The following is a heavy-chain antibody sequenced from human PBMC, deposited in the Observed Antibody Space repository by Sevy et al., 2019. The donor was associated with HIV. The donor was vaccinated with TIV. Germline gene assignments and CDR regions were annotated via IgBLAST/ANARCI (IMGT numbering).Heavy chain of an antibody. D-gene: IGHD6-13*01. Sequence: SETLSLTCTVSGGSINNKAYYWAWIRQPPGKGLEWIGSMSYNGNSYYNPSFNCRVTISLDTSKNQFSLRLTFVTAADTAVYYCARRLAAAGGGNEYFQPWGQGTLVTVSS. V-gene: IGHV4-39*01. CDR3: ARRLAAAGGGNEYFQP. CDR1: GGSINNKAYY. J-gene: IGHJ1*01. CDR2: MSYNGNS.